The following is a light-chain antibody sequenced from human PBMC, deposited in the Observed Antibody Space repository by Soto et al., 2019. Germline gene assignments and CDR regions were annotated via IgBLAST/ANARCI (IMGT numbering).Light chain of an antibody. CDR1: QSISSW. J-gene: IGKJ1*01. CDR3: QQYNDNWT. CDR2: KAS. Sequence: DIQMTQSPSTLSASVGDRVTITCRARQSISSWLAWYQQKPGKAPKLLIYKASTLQRGVPSRFNGSGSETEFTLAISSLQPDDSATYYCQQYNDNWTFGQGTKVEIK. V-gene: IGKV1-5*03.